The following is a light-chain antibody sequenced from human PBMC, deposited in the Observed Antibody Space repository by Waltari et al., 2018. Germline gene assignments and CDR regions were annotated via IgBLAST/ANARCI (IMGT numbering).Light chain of an antibody. CDR2: DVT. V-gene: IGLV2-11*01. J-gene: IGLJ2*01. CDR3: CSYAGSYSFV. CDR1: SSDVGDYNY. Sequence: QSALTQPRSVSGSPGQSVTISCTGTSSDVGDYNYVSWYQQHPDKAPKLMIYDVTKRPSGGPDVCAGSKSGNTASLTISGLQAEDEADYYCCSYAGSYSFVFGGGTKLTVL.